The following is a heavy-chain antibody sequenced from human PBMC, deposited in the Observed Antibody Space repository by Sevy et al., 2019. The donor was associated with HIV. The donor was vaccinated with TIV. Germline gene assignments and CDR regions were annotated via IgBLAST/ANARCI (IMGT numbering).Heavy chain of an antibody. CDR3: ARDLEFYDYGDYGPAFMPDY. V-gene: IGHV3-33*01. Sequence: GGSLRLSCAASGFTFSTYGMHWVRQAPGKGLEWVAVIWFDGSNTYYANSVKGRFTISRDIAKNTLHLQMNSLRAEDTAVYYCARDLEFYDYGDYGPAFMPDYWGQGTLITVSS. CDR1: GFTFSTYG. J-gene: IGHJ4*02. D-gene: IGHD4-17*01. CDR2: IWFDGSNT.